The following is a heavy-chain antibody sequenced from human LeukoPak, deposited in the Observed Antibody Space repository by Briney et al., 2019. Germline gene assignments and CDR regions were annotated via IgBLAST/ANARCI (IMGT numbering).Heavy chain of an antibody. J-gene: IGHJ5*02. CDR2: IYHSGST. Sequence: SETLSLTCSVSGGSISSGNYYWSWIRQPPGKGLEWIGSIYHSGSTYYNPSLKSRVTISVDTSKNQFSLKLSSVTAADTAVYYCARHYHYYGSGKRSNWFDPWGQGTLVTVSS. CDR1: GGSISSGNYY. CDR3: ARHYHYYGSGKRSNWFDP. D-gene: IGHD3-10*01. V-gene: IGHV4-39*01.